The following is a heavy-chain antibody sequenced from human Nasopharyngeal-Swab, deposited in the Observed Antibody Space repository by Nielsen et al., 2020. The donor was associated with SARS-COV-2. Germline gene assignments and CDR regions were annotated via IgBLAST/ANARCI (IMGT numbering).Heavy chain of an antibody. V-gene: IGHV1-69*06. CDR2: IIPIFGTA. Sequence: SVKASCKASGGTFNIYTITWVRQAPGQGLEWMGGIIPIFGTANYAQKFQGRVTITADKSTSTAYMELSSLRSEDTAVYYCARAGVGADYFDYWGQGTLVTVSS. D-gene: IGHD1-26*01. J-gene: IGHJ4*02. CDR1: GGTFNIYT. CDR3: ARAGVGADYFDY.